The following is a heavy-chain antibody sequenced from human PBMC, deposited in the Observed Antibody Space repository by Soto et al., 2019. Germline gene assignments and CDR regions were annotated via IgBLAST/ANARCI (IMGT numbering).Heavy chain of an antibody. V-gene: IGHV4-39*07. CDR3: ARGALSGAPTVYFDL. D-gene: IGHD7-27*01. CDR2: IYYSGST. CDR1: GGSISSSSYY. Sequence: SETLSLTCTVSGGSISSSSYYWGWIRQPPGKGLEWIGSIYYSGSTYYNPSLKSRVTISVDTSKNQFSLKLSSVTAADTAVYYCARGALSGAPTVYFDLWGRGTLVTVSS. J-gene: IGHJ2*01.